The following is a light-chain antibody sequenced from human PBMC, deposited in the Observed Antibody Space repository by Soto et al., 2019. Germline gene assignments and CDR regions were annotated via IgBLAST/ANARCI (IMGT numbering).Light chain of an antibody. CDR2: GAS. V-gene: IGKV3-15*01. Sequence: EIVMTQSPATLSVYPGERATLSCRASQRVSSDLAWYQQKPGQAPRLLIYGASTRATGIPARFSGSGSGTEFTLTISSLQSEDFAVYYCQQYNNWPPMAFGQGTKVEIK. CDR3: QQYNNWPPMA. J-gene: IGKJ1*01. CDR1: QRVSSD.